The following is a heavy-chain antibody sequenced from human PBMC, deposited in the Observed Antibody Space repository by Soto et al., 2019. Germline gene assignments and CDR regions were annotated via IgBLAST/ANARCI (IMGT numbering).Heavy chain of an antibody. D-gene: IGHD3-10*01. V-gene: IGHV1-69*02. Sequence: QVQLVQSGAELKKPGPSVKVSCKASGDTFSVYTINWVRQAPGRGLEWMGRVNPILSMSNYAQKFRGRVTSTAEKATSTAYMELRIMIYEDAAFYYCETVDGSGNRALDYWGQGALLTVS. CDR1: GDTFSVYT. J-gene: IGHJ4*02. CDR3: ETVDGSGNRALDY. CDR2: VNPILSMS.